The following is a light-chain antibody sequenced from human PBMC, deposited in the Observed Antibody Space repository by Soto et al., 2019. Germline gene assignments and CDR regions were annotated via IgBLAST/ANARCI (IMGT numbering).Light chain of an antibody. CDR1: SGSVASNY. V-gene: IGLV6-57*03. CDR3: CSYETSSTYV. CDR2: EDN. J-gene: IGLJ1*01. Sequence: NFMLTQPHSVSESPGKTVTISCTRSSGSVASNYVQWYQQRPGSAPTTVIYEDNQRPSGVPDRFSGSIDSSSNSASLSISGLKTEDEAEYYCCSYETSSTYVFGSGTKVTVL.